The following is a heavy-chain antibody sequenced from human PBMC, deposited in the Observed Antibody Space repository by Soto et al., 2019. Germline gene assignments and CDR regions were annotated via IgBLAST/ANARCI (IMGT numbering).Heavy chain of an antibody. V-gene: IGHV4-30-4*01. CDR3: ARGGVIDSWFDP. Sequence: PSETLSLTWTVSGGSISSGDYYWSWIRQPPGKGLEWMGYIYNSRSTYDNPSHKSRVTISVDTSKNQFSLKLSSVTAADTAVYYCARGGVIDSWFDPWGQGTLVTVSS. J-gene: IGHJ5*02. D-gene: IGHD3-3*01. CDR2: IYNSRST. CDR1: GGSISSGDYY.